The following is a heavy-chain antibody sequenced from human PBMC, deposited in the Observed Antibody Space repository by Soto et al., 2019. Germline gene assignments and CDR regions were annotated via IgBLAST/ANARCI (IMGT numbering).Heavy chain of an antibody. J-gene: IGHJ4*02. V-gene: IGHV1-18*01. D-gene: IGHD1-1*01. CDR3: ARGRYGDY. Sequence: QVHLVQSGAEVKKPGASVKVSCKGSGYDFTTYGITWVRQAPGQGLEWMEWIRAHNGNTDYAQKLQGRVTVTRDTSTSTEYMELRSLRSDDTAMYYCARGRYGDYWGQGALVTVSS. CDR2: IRAHNGNT. CDR1: GYDFTTYG.